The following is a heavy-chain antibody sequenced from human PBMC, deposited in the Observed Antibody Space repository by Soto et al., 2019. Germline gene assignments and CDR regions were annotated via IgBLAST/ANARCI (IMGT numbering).Heavy chain of an antibody. V-gene: IGHV1-18*01. D-gene: IGHD2-15*01. CDR2: ISAYNGNT. CDR3: ARDYVVVVRNYYYGMDV. CDR1: GYTFTSYG. Sequence: QVQLVQSGAEVKKPGASVKVSCKASGYTFTSYGISWVRQAPGQGLEWMGWISAYNGNTNYAQKRQGRVTMTTDTSTSTAYMELRSLRSDDTAVYYCARDYVVVVRNYYYGMDVWGQGTTVTVSS. J-gene: IGHJ6*02.